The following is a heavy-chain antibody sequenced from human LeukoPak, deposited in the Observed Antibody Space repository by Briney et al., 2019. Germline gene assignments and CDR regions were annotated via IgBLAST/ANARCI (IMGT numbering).Heavy chain of an antibody. CDR3: ARGQLQAAAPLYYYYYYYMDV. CDR1: GYTFTSYD. D-gene: IGHD2-15*01. CDR2: MNPNSGNT. J-gene: IGHJ6*03. V-gene: IGHV1-8*03. Sequence: ASVTVSFKASGYTFTSYDINWVRQATGQGLEWMGWMNPNSGNTGYAQKFQGRVTITRNTSISTAYMELSSLRSEDTAVYYCARGQLQAAAPLYYYYYYYMDVWGKGTTVTISS.